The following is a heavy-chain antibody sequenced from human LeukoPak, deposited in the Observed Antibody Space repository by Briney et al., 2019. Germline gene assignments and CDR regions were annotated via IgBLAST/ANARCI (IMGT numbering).Heavy chain of an antibody. Sequence: PSETLSLTCTVSGGSISSYYWSWIRQPPGKGLEWIGYIYYSGSTNYNPSLKSRVTISVDTSKNQFSLKLSSVTAADTAVYYCARSLLWFGELDVWGQGTLVTVSS. CDR3: ARSLLWFGELDV. CDR2: IYYSGST. D-gene: IGHD3-10*01. V-gene: IGHV4-59*08. CDR1: GGSISSYY. J-gene: IGHJ4*02.